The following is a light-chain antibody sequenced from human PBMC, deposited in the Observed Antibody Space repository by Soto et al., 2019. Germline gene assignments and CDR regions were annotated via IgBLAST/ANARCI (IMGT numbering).Light chain of an antibody. J-gene: IGKJ2*03. V-gene: IGKV3-20*01. CDR3: QQNYGTLMYS. CDR1: QSVSSSY. Sequence: EIVLTQSPGTLSLSPGERATLSCRASQSVSSSYLAWYQQKPGQAPRLLIYGASSLQSGVPSRFSGSGSGTDFTLTISNLQPEDFATYYCQQNYGTLMYSFGQGTKLEIK. CDR2: GAS.